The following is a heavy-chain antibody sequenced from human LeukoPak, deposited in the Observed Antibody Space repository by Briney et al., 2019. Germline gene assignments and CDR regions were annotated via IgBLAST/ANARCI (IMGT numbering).Heavy chain of an antibody. J-gene: IGHJ1*01. CDR1: GFTFSSYS. Sequence: GGSLRLSCAASGFTFSSYSMNWVRQAPGKGLEWVSSISSSSSYIYYADSVKGRFTISRDNAKNSLYLQMNSLRAEDTAVYYCAKDGYYYGSGSYYIERDIYFQHWGQGTLVTVSS. V-gene: IGHV3-21*01. D-gene: IGHD3-10*01. CDR3: AKDGYYYGSGSYYIERDIYFQH. CDR2: ISSSSSYI.